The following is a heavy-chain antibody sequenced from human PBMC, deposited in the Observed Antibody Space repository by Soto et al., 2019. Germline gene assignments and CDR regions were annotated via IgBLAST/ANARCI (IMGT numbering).Heavy chain of an antibody. D-gene: IGHD1-1*01. CDR1: GQSFSGHS. CDR2: INESGST. CDR3: ARGSGIVALPGELEDVNYDY. V-gene: IGHV4-34*01. Sequence: QVQLQQWGAGLVKPSETLSLSCAVYGQSFSGHSWAWIRQPPGKGLEWIGEINESGSTYYNPSLKIRVTISTDTSKKQFSLKVTSVSAEDTAAYFCARGSGIVALPGELEDVNYDYWGQGTLVNVSS. J-gene: IGHJ4*02.